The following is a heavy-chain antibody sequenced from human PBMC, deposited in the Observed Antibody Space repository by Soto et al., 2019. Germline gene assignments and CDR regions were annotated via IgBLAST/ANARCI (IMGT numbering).Heavy chain of an antibody. V-gene: IGHV3-33*01. CDR1: GFTFSSYG. D-gene: IGHD3-16*01. Sequence: QVQLVESGGGVVQPGRSLRLSCAASGFTFSSYGMHWVRQAPGKGLEWVAVIWYDGSNKYYADSVKGRFTISRDNSKNTLYLHMNSLRAEATAVYYCERDERSGGLAYWGQRTLVTVSS. CDR3: ERDERSGGLAY. CDR2: IWYDGSNK. J-gene: IGHJ4*02.